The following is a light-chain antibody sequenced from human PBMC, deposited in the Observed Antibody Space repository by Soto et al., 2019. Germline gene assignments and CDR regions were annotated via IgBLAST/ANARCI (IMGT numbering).Light chain of an antibody. J-gene: IGKJ1*01. CDR3: QQYNSYSQT. CDR1: QSIKSW. V-gene: IGKV1-5*03. Sequence: DIQMTQSPSTLSASVGDRVTITCRASQSIKSWLAWYQQKPGKAPKLLIYEASSLESGVPSRFGGSGSGTDFTLTINGLQPDDFATYYCQQYNSYSQTFGQGTKVDIK. CDR2: EAS.